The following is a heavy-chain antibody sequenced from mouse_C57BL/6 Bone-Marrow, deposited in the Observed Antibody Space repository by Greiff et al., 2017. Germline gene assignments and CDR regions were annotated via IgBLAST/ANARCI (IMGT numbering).Heavy chain of an antibody. D-gene: IGHD2-3*01. J-gene: IGHJ2*01. CDR1: GYTFTSYG. Sequence: QVQLKESGAELARPGASVKLSCKASGYTFTSYGISWVKQRTGQGLEWIGEIYPRSGNTYYNEKFKGKATLTADKSSSTAYMELRSLTSDDSAVYFCARHRWLLPLDYWGQGTTLTVSS. V-gene: IGHV1-81*01. CDR3: ARHRWLLPLDY. CDR2: IYPRSGNT.